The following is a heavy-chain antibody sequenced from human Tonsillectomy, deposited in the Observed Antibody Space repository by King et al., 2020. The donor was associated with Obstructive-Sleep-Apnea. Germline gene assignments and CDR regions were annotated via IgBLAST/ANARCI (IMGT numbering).Heavy chain of an antibody. CDR3: ARVVHSSGWYSYFDY. CDR1: GFTFSSYS. J-gene: IGHJ4*02. V-gene: IGHV3-48*04. D-gene: IGHD6-19*01. Sequence: QLVQSGGGLVQPGGSLRLSCAASGFTFSSYSMNWVRQAPGKGLEWVSYISSSSTIYYAESVKGRFTISRDNAKNSLYLQMNSLRAEDTAVYYCARVVHSSGWYSYFDYWGQGTLVTVSS. CDR2: ISSSSTI.